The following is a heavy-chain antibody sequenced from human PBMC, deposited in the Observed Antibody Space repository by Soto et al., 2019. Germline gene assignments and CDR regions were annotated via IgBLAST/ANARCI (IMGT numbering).Heavy chain of an antibody. Sequence: EVQLLQSGGGLAQPGGSLTLSCAASGFSFSDYSMNWVRRAPGKGLEWVSAFSAGGDYRHYADSVKGRFTISRDNSKNNLFLQMNSLRAEDTARYYCAREARYDRGVYHYEGIDYWGQGTLVTVSS. CDR2: FSAGGDYR. J-gene: IGHJ4*02. CDR1: GFSFSDYS. D-gene: IGHD3-22*01. V-gene: IGHV3-23*01. CDR3: AREARYDRGVYHYEGIDY.